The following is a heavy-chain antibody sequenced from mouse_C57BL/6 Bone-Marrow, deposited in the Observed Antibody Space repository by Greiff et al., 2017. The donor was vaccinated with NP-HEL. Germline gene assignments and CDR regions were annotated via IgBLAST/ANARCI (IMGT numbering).Heavy chain of an antibody. CDR1: GFPFSSSA. Sequence: DVKLVESGGGLVKPGGSLKLSCAASGFPFSSSALSWFRPPPAHRLEWFSPLSDCGSYPYYPDNVKGRFTISRDNAKNNLYLQMSHLKSEDTAMYYCARDYYYGSSPYYFDYWGQGTTLTVSS. CDR2: LSDCGSYP. J-gene: IGHJ2*01. CDR3: ARDYYYGSSPYYFDY. D-gene: IGHD1-1*01. V-gene: IGHV5-4*01.